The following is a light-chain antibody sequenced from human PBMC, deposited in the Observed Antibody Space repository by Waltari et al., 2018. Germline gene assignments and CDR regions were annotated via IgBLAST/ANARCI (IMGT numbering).Light chain of an antibody. CDR1: ISDIGYYEY. V-gene: IGLV2-11*01. CDR3: CSHSASSNPCM. CDR2: DAS. Sequence: QAALPQPRSVSGSPGQSVTISCTGTISDIGYYEYVSWYQQHPGKAPKLIIYDASRRPSGVPVRFAASKSGNTASLTISGLQAEDEAEYFCCSHSASSNPCMFGGGTKVTVL. J-gene: IGLJ3*02.